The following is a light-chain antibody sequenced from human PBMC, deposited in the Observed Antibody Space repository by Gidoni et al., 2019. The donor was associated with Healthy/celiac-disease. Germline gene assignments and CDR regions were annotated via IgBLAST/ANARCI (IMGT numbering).Light chain of an antibody. V-gene: IGKV2-28*01. CDR3: MQALQTPWT. CDR2: LGS. Sequence: NVMNQSPLSLLVTPREPAYISCRSSQSRLHSNGYNSLDWYLQKPGQAPQLLIYLGSSRASGVPYRFSGSGSGTDFTLKISSVEAEDVGVYYCMQALQTPWTFGQGTKVEIK. J-gene: IGKJ1*01. CDR1: QSRLHSNGYNS.